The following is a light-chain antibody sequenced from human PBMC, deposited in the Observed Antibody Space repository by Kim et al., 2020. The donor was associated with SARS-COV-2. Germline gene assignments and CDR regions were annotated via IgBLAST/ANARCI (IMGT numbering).Light chain of an antibody. CDR3: NSRDSSGNHSWV. CDR2: GKN. Sequence: SSELTQDPAVSVALGQTVRITCQGDSLRSYYASWYQQKPGQAPVLVIYGKNNRPSGIPDRFSGSSSGNTASLTITWAQAEDEADYYCNSRDSSGNHSWVF. V-gene: IGLV3-19*01. J-gene: IGLJ3*02. CDR1: SLRSYY.